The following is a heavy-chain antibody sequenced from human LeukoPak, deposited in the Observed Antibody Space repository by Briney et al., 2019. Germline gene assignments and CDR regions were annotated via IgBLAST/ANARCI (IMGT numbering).Heavy chain of an antibody. V-gene: IGHV3-74*01. CDR3: AREDWGAPEY. D-gene: IGHD7-27*01. CDR2: ISSDGSST. Sequence: PGGSLRLSCAASGFTFSSYWMHWVRQAPGKGLVWVSRISSDGSSTSYAGSVKGRFAISRDNAKNTLYLQMNSLRAEDTAVYYCAREDWGAPEYWGQGTLVTVSS. CDR1: GFTFSSYW. J-gene: IGHJ4*02.